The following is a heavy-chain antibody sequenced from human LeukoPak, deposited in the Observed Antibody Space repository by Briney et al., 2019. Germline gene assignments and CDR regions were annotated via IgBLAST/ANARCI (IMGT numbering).Heavy chain of an antibody. CDR2: MNPNSGNT. CDR1: GYTFTSYD. Sequence: GASVKVSCKASGYTFTSYDINWVRQATGQGLEWMGWMNPNSGNTGYAQKLQGRVTMTTDTSTSTAYMELRSLRSDDTAVYYCARGALVRDYYDSSGYYLSDYWGQGTLVTVSS. D-gene: IGHD3-22*01. V-gene: IGHV1-8*01. CDR3: ARGALVRDYYDSSGYYLSDY. J-gene: IGHJ4*02.